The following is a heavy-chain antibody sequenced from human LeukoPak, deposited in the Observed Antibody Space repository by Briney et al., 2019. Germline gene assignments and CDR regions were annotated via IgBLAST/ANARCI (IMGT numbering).Heavy chain of an antibody. CDR3: VRLRRNSDTSGFYYYYDF. D-gene: IGHD3-22*01. CDR2: ISVRSNYI. Sequence: KAGGSLTLSCVASGYTFSSYSINWLRQAPGKGLEWVSSISVRSNYIYYADSVRGRFSISRDDARDSLYLQMNSLRAEDTAVYYCVRLRRNSDTSGFYYYYDFWGQGTLVTVSS. J-gene: IGHJ4*02. V-gene: IGHV3-21*01. CDR1: GYTFSSYS.